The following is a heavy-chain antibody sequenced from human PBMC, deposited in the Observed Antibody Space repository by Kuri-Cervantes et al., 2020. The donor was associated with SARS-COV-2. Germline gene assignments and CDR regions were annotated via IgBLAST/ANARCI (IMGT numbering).Heavy chain of an antibody. CDR1: GFTFSSYS. V-gene: IGHV3-48*02. Sequence: GGSLRLSCAASGFTFSSYSMNWVRQAPGKGLEWVSYISSSSSTIHYADSVKGRFTISRDNAKNSLYLQMNSLRDEDTAVYYCAREAPCRIVGAICYGMDVWGQGTTVTVSS. D-gene: IGHD1-26*01. J-gene: IGHJ6*02. CDR3: AREAPCRIVGAICYGMDV. CDR2: ISSSSSTI.